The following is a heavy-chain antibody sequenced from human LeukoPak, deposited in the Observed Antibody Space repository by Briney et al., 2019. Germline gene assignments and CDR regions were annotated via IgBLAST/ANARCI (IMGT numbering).Heavy chain of an antibody. CDR1: GFTFSSYT. Sequence: GGSLRLSCAASGFTFSSYTLNWVRQAPGKGLEWVSSISSAGGYIYYADSVKGRFTISRDNAKNSLYLQMNSLRAVDTAVYYCAREIDSSNSFDNWGQGTLVTVSS. J-gene: IGHJ4*02. CDR2: ISSAGGYI. D-gene: IGHD3-22*01. CDR3: AREIDSSNSFDN. V-gene: IGHV3-21*01.